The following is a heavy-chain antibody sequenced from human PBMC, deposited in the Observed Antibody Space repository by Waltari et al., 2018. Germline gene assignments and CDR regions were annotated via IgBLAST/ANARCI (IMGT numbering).Heavy chain of an antibody. CDR2: ISWDGGST. CDR3: AKDILDGYNSQGAFDI. Sequence: EVQLVESGGVVVQPGGSLRLSCAASGFTFDDYAMHWVRQAPGKGLEWVSLISWDGGSTYYADSVKGRFTISRDNSKNSLYLQMNSLRAEDTALYYCAKDILDGYNSQGAFDIWGQGTMVTVSS. D-gene: IGHD5-12*01. CDR1: GFTFDDYA. J-gene: IGHJ3*02. V-gene: IGHV3-43D*04.